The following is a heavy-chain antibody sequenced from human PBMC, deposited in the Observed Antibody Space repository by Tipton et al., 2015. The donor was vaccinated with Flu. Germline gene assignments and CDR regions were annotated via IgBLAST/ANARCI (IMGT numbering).Heavy chain of an antibody. CDR2: VSDGGTT. CDR3: ARRDFSNYVSEPKNWFDS. J-gene: IGHJ5*01. V-gene: IGHV4-61*02. Sequence: TLSLTCLVSGGSFSSGFFFWSWVRHPAGGGLEWVGRVSDGGTTNYNPSLKSRVTISVDRSKNQFSLRLASVTAADTAVYFCARRDFSNYVSEPKNWFDSWGHGTLVTVSS. CDR1: GGSFSSGFFF. D-gene: IGHD4-11*01.